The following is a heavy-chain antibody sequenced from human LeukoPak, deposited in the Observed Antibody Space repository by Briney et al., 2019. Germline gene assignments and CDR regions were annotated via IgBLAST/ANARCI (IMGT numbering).Heavy chain of an antibody. J-gene: IGHJ4*02. D-gene: IGHD1-26*01. CDR1: GFTFSRYW. CDR3: ASPVGATPGY. CDR2: INSDGSST. Sequence: PGGSLRLSCAASGFTFSRYWMHWVRQAPGKGLLWVSRINSDGSSTYYADSVKGRFTTSRDNAKNALHLQMNSLTAEDTAVYYCASPVGATPGYWGQGTLVTVSS. V-gene: IGHV3-74*01.